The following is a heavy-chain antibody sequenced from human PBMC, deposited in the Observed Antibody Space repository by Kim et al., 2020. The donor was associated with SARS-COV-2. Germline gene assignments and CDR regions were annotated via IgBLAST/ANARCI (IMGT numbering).Heavy chain of an antibody. D-gene: IGHD1-26*01. CDR2: NT. J-gene: IGHJ4*02. CDR3: AATYYVAADY. V-gene: IGHV1-58*01. Sequence: NTNYAQKFQERVTITRDMSTSTAYMELSSLRSEDTAVYYCAATYYVAADYWGQGTLVTVSS.